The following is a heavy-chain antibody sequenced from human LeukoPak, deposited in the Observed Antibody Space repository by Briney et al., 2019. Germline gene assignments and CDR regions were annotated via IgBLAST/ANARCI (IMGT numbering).Heavy chain of an antibody. Sequence: SETLSLTCTVSGGSISSSSYYWAWIRQPPGKGLEWIGSIYYSGSTYYNPSLKSRVTISVDTSKNQFSLKLSSVTAADTAVYYCASGSAVAFDYWGQGTLVTVSS. CDR2: IYYSGST. J-gene: IGHJ4*02. V-gene: IGHV4-39*07. D-gene: IGHD6-19*01. CDR1: GGSISSSSYY. CDR3: ASGSAVAFDY.